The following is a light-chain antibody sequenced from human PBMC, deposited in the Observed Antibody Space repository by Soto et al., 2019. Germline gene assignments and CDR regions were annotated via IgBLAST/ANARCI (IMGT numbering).Light chain of an antibody. Sequence: EIVLTQSPGTLSLYPGERATLSCRASQSFTSTSLAWYQQKPGQAPRLLISGASRRAAGIPDRFSGSGSGTDFTLTISRLESEDIAVYYCQQYDSSPRTFGQGTRVEIK. CDR3: QQYDSSPRT. J-gene: IGKJ1*01. V-gene: IGKV3-20*01. CDR1: QSFTSTS. CDR2: GAS.